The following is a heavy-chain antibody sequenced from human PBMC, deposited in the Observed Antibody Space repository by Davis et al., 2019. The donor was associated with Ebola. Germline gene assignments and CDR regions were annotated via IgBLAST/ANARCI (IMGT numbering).Heavy chain of an antibody. Sequence: GESLKISCAASGFTFSSYSMNWVRQAPGKGLEWVSYISSKSSYIYYADSVQGRFSISRDNAKNSLYLQMNSLRAEDTAVYYCAREQQLVPFDYWGQGTLVTVSS. CDR2: ISSKSSYI. D-gene: IGHD6-13*01. CDR1: GFTFSSYS. J-gene: IGHJ4*02. V-gene: IGHV3-21*01. CDR3: AREQQLVPFDY.